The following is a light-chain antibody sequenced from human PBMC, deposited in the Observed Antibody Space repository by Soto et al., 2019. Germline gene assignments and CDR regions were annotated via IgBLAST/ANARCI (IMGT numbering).Light chain of an antibody. V-gene: IGKV3-11*02. Sequence: EVVLTQSPVTLSLSPGERATLSCRASQSFRGLLAWYQQKPGQAPRLLIYDAYNRATGIPPRFSGSGSGRDFTLTISSLEPEDSAGDYCQQRHMWPITFGQGTRLEIK. J-gene: IGKJ5*01. CDR3: QQRHMWPIT. CDR2: DAY. CDR1: QSFRGL.